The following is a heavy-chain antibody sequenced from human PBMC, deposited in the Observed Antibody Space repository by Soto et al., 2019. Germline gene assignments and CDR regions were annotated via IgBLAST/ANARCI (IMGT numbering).Heavy chain of an antibody. CDR1: GFTFSSYA. V-gene: IGHV3-23*01. J-gene: IGHJ1*01. CDR3: AKGHREWLVHPEYFQH. D-gene: IGHD6-19*01. Sequence: GGSLRLSCAASGFTFSSYAMSWVRQAPGKGLEWVSAISGSGGSTYYADSVKGRFTISRDNSKNTLYLQMNSLRAEDTAVYYCAKGHREWLVHPEYFQHWGQGTLVTVSS. CDR2: ISGSGGST.